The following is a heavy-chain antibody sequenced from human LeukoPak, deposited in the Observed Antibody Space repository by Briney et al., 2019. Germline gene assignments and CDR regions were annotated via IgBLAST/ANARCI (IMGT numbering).Heavy chain of an antibody. CDR3: ARDTEYCSSTSCQSGYYMGV. Sequence: ASVKVSCKASGDTFSRYAISWVRQAPGQGLEWMGIINPSGGSTSYAQKFQGRVTMTRDTSTSTVYMELSSLRSEDTAVYYCARDTEYCSSTSCQSGYYMGVWGKGTTVTISS. J-gene: IGHJ6*03. D-gene: IGHD2-2*01. V-gene: IGHV1-46*01. CDR2: INPSGGST. CDR1: GDTFSRYA.